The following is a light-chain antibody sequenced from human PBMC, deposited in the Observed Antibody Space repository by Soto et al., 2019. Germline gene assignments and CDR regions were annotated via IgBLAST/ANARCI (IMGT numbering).Light chain of an antibody. CDR1: SSNIGNNY. CDR3: GTWDSSLSVSYV. J-gene: IGLJ1*01. Sequence: QSVLTQPPSVSVAPGQKVTISCSGGSSNIGNNYVSWYQQLPGTAPKLLIYDNNKRPSGIPDRFSGSKSGTSATLGITGLQTGDEADYYCGTWDSSLSVSYVFGTGTKVTVL. V-gene: IGLV1-51*01. CDR2: DNN.